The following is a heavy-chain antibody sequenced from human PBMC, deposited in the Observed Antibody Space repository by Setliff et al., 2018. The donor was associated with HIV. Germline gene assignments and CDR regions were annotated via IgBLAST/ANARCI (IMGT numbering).Heavy chain of an antibody. CDR3: ARDRVRITILGVNDASDI. CDR1: GYTFTGYY. V-gene: IGHV1-46*01. J-gene: IGHJ3*02. Sequence: GASVKVSCKASGYTFTGYYMNWVRQAPGQGLEWMGIINPSGGSSTYAQKFQGRVAMTRDTSTSTVYMELSRLRSEDTAVYYCARDRVRITILGVNDASDIWGQGTMVTVS. D-gene: IGHD3-3*01. CDR2: INPSGGSS.